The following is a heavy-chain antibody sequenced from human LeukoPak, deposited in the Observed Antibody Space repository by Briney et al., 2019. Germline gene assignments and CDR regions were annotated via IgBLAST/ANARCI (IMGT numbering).Heavy chain of an antibody. Sequence: GGSLRLSCAASGFTFSSYAMSWVRQAPGKGLEWVSAISGSGGSTYYADSVKGRFTISRDNSKNTLYLQMNSLRAEDTAVYYCANLIFTRSTSCPFDYWGQGTLVTVSS. V-gene: IGHV3-23*01. CDR1: GFTFSSYA. D-gene: IGHD2-2*01. CDR3: ANLIFTRSTSCPFDY. CDR2: ISGSGGST. J-gene: IGHJ4*02.